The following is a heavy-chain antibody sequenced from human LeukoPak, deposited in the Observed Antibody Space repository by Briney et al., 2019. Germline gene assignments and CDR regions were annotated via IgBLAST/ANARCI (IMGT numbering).Heavy chain of an antibody. CDR1: GGSISSSSYY. CDR3: ARVAPLWEYYFDY. CDR2: IYYSGST. V-gene: IGHV4-39*01. Sequence: PSETLSLTCTVSGGSISSSSYYWGWIRQPPGKGLEWIGSIYYSGSTYYNPSLKSRVTISVDTSKNQFSLKLSSVTAADTAVYYCARVAPLWEYYFDYWGQGTLVTVSS. J-gene: IGHJ4*02. D-gene: IGHD1-26*01.